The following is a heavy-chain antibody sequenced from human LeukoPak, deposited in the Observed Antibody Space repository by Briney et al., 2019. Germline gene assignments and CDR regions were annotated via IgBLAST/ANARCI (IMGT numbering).Heavy chain of an antibody. CDR1: GGSISSHY. V-gene: IGHV4-59*11. CDR2: IYYSGTT. D-gene: IGHD3-9*01. CDR3: ARGLTYYDILTAYYTFPYFDY. Sequence: SETLSLTCTVSGGSISSHYWSWIRQPPGRGLEWIGYIYYSGTTNYNPSLKSRVTISVDTSKNQFSLKLSSVTAADTAAYYCARGLTYYDILTAYYTFPYFDYWGQGTLVTVSP. J-gene: IGHJ4*02.